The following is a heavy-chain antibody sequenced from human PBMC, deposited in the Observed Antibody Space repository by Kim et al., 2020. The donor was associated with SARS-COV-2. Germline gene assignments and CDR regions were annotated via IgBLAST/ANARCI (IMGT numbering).Heavy chain of an antibody. CDR2: INEDGSEK. CDR1: GFTFSSYW. CDR3: ERDYRGD. V-gene: IGHV3-7*01. J-gene: IGHJ3*01. Sequence: GGSLRLSCAASGFTFSSYWMSWVRQAPGKGLEWVANINEDGSEKYYVYSVKGRFTISRANDKHSLYLQMNSLSAEDTAVYYCERDYRGDWGQGTMVTVSS. D-gene: IGHD5-12*01.